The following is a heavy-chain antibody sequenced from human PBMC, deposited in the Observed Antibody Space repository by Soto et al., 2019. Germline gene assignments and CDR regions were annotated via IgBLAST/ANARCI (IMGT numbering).Heavy chain of an antibody. D-gene: IGHD6-13*01. J-gene: IGHJ6*02. CDR3: AREPLAAEHYYYYGMAV. CDR2: IYSGGST. CDR1: GFTVSSNY. Sequence: EVQLVESGGGLIQPGGSLRLSCAASGFTVSSNYMSWVRQAPGKGLEWVSGIYSGGSTYYADSVKGRFTISRDNSKNTLYLQMNSLRADDTSVYYCAREPLAAEHYYYYGMAVWGQGTPVTFSS. V-gene: IGHV3-53*01.